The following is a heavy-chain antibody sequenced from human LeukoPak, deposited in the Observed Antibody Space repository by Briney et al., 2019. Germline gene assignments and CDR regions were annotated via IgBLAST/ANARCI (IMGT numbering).Heavy chain of an antibody. J-gene: IGHJ5*02. CDR3: ARDRPYGAGRAWFDP. CDR2: IIPIFGTA. Sequence: ASVKVSCKASGGTFSSYAISWVRQALGQGLEWMGGIIPIFGTANYAQKFQGRVTITADESTSTAYMELSSLRSEDTAVYYCARDRPYGAGRAWFDPWGQGTLVTVSS. CDR1: GGTFSSYA. D-gene: IGHD4-17*01. V-gene: IGHV1-69*13.